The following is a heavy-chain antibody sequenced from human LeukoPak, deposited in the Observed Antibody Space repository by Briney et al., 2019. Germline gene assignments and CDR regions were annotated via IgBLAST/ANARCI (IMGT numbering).Heavy chain of an antibody. Sequence: PGGSLRLSCAASGFTFSSYAMHWVRQALGKGLEYVLAISSNGGSTYYANSVKGRFTISRDNSKNTLYLQMGSLRAEDMAVYYCARVGRTMIVPGAFDIWGQGTMVTVSS. D-gene: IGHD3-22*01. J-gene: IGHJ3*02. CDR1: GFTFSSYA. V-gene: IGHV3-64*01. CDR2: ISSNGGST. CDR3: ARVGRTMIVPGAFDI.